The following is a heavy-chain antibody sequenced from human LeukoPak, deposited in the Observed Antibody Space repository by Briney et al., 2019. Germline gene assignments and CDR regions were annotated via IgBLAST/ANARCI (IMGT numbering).Heavy chain of an antibody. J-gene: IGHJ5*02. CDR3: ARLSRYCSGGSCYGENWFDL. Sequence: SETLSLTCSVSGGSISDYYWSWVRQPPGKGLEWIGYIHGSGNTKYNPSLKSRVTISVDTSTNQFSLKLSSVTAADTAVYYCARLSRYCSGGSCYGENWFDLWGQGTLVTVSS. V-gene: IGHV4-59*01. CDR1: GGSISDYY. CDR2: IHGSGNT. D-gene: IGHD2-15*01.